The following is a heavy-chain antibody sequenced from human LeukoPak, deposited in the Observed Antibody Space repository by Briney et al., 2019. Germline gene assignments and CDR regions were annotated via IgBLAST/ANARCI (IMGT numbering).Heavy chain of an antibody. D-gene: IGHD2-2*01. Sequence: SETLSLTCTVSGDSISRSRHFWAWIRQSPGRGLEWIGYIYNSGSTYYNPSLKSRVTISVDTSKNQFFLRLSSVTAADSAVYYCARWGTYASTSNWFDPWGQGTRVTVSS. CDR1: GDSISRSRHF. CDR3: ARWGTYASTSNWFDP. J-gene: IGHJ5*02. CDR2: IYNSGST. V-gene: IGHV4-39*07.